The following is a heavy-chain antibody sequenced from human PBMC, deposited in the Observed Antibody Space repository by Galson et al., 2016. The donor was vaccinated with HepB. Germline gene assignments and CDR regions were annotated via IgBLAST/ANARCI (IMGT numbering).Heavy chain of an antibody. CDR1: GDSISNSNW. Sequence: ETLSLTCTVSGDSISNSNWWSWVRQPPGKGLDWIGEMYRDGSSNYSPSLKSRVTISLDKSKNLFSLKLRSVTAADTAVYYCAGGTGWYAYWGQGALVTVSS. V-gene: IGHV4-4*02. J-gene: IGHJ4*02. D-gene: IGHD6-19*01. CDR3: AGGTGWYAY. CDR2: MYRDGSS.